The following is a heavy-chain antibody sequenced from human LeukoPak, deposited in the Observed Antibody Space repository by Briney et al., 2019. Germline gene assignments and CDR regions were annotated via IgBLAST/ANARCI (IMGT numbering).Heavy chain of an antibody. D-gene: IGHD5-18*01. Sequence: GGSLRLSCAAPGFPFSAYAMTWVRQAPGKGPERVSSISPQGTTYYADSVKGRFTVSRDNSRNTLFLQMGSLRADDMAVYYCAKPRVDSGTGSSYGHGLDFWGQGTLVTVSS. J-gene: IGHJ4*02. CDR2: ISPQGTT. CDR3: AKPRVDSGTGSSYGHGLDF. CDR1: GFPFSAYA. V-gene: IGHV3-23*01.